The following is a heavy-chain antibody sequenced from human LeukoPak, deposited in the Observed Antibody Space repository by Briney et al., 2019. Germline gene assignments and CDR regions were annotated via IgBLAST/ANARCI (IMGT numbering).Heavy chain of an antibody. V-gene: IGHV4-39*01. D-gene: IGHD3-16*01. J-gene: IGHJ4*02. CDR1: GGSISNTDYY. Sequence: SETLSLTCTVSGGSISNTDYYWGWIRLPPGKGLEWIGSISYSGSTFYNPSLRSRVTIPVVTSRSHFSLRLSAVTAADTALYFCARQKYYNSGTQSPPRFNFDYWGQGTLVTVSS. CDR2: ISYSGST. CDR3: ARQKYYNSGTQSPPRFNFDY.